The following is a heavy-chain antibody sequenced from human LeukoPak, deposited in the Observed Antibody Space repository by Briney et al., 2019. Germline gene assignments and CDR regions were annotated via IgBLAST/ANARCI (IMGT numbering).Heavy chain of an antibody. V-gene: IGHV1-18*01. CDR3: ARISLSGFLSTLNAFDI. CDR1: GYTFKNYG. J-gene: IGHJ3*02. CDR2: ISAYNGNT. Sequence: ASVKVSCKASGYTFKNYGISWVRQAPGPGLEWMGLISAYNGNTNYAQKFQGRVAMTTDTSTDTAYVEVSSLRSDDTALYYCARISLSGFLSTLNAFDIWGQGTMVTVSP. D-gene: IGHD5-12*01.